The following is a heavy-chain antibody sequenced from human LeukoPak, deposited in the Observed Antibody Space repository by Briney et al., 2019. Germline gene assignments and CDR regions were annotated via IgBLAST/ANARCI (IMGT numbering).Heavy chain of an antibody. CDR1: GGSISSSSYY. D-gene: IGHD3-10*01. J-gene: IGHJ6*02. CDR3: ARLSSGSNYGMDV. CDR2: IYYSGST. Sequence: SETLSLTCTVSGGSISSSSYYWGWIRQPPGKGLEWIESIYYSGSTYYNPSLKSRVTISVDTSKNQFSLKLSSVTAADTAVYYCARLSSGSNYGMDVWGQGTTVTVSS. V-gene: IGHV4-39*01.